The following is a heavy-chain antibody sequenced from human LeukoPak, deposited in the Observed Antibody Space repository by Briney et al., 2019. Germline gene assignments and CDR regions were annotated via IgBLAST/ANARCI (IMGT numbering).Heavy chain of an antibody. D-gene: IGHD1-20*01. CDR3: AREGNWNDGQVNIYYYYGMDV. V-gene: IGHV3-21*01. J-gene: IGHJ6*02. Sequence: PGGSLRLSCAASVFTFSSYSMNWVRQAPGKGLEWVASISNSGSYIYYAGSVKGRFTISRDNAKNSLYLQMNSLRAEDTAVYYCAREGNWNDGQVNIYYYYGMDVWGQGTTVTVSS. CDR2: ISNSGSYI. CDR1: VFTFSSYS.